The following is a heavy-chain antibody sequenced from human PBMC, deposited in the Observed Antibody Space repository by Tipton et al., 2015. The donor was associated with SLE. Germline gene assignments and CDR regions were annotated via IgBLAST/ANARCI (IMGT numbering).Heavy chain of an antibody. J-gene: IGHJ4*02. CDR3: ARGQAGVPGY. CDR1: GGSFSGYY. CDR2: INHSGST. Sequence: TLSLTCAVYGGSFSGYYWSWIRQPPGKGLEWIGEINHSGSTNYNPSLKSQVTISVDTSKNQFSLKLSSVTAADTAVYYCARGQAGVPGYWGQGTLVTVSS. V-gene: IGHV4-34*01. D-gene: IGHD3-10*01.